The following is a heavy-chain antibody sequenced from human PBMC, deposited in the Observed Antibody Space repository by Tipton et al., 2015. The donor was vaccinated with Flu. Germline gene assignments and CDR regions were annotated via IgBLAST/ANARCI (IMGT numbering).Heavy chain of an antibody. Sequence: QLVQSGGDLIQPGGSLRLSCAAPGFTVNSNYMSWVRQAPGKGLEWVSVIYSDGRAYYVDSVKGRFTVSRDDSKNMLSLQMDSLRAEDTAVYYCTRGQGANPWGQGTLVTVSS. CDR3: TRGQGANP. CDR2: IYSDGRA. V-gene: IGHV3-53*01. CDR1: GFTVNSNY. J-gene: IGHJ5*02.